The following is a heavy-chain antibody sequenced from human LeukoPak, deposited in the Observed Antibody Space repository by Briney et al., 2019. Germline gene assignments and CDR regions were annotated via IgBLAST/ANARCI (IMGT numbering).Heavy chain of an antibody. J-gene: IGHJ4*02. CDR1: GFTVSSNY. CDR3: AKNTSPWISGFDY. CDR2: IYSGGST. V-gene: IGHV3-53*01. D-gene: IGHD3-10*01. Sequence: GGSLRLSCAASGFTVSSNYMSWVRQAPGKGLEWVSVIYSGGSTYYADSVKGRFTISRDNSKSTLYLQMNSLRAEDTAVYYCAKNTSPWISGFDYWGQGTLVTVSS.